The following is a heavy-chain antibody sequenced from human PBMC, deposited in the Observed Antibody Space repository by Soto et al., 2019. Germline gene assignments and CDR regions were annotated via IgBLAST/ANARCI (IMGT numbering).Heavy chain of an antibody. V-gene: IGHV3-66*04. Sequence: EAQLVESGGGLVQPGGSLRLSCAASGFTVGNNYMSWVRQAPGKGLEWVSLIYSTGSPFYADSVKDRFIISRDSSKNTLYPQMNSLRVEDTAVYYCAGHSHKDYWGQGALVTVSS. CDR3: AGHSHKDY. J-gene: IGHJ4*02. CDR1: GFTVGNNY. CDR2: IYSTGSP.